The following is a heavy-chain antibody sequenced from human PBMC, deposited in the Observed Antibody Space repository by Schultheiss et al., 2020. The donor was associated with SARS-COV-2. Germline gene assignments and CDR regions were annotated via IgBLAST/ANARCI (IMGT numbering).Heavy chain of an antibody. V-gene: IGHV1-18*01. CDR1: GGTFSSYA. J-gene: IGHJ4*02. D-gene: IGHD3-10*01. CDR2: ISVYNGNT. Sequence: ASVKVSCKASGGTFSSYAISWVRQAPGQGLEWVGWISVYNGNTKYGQKVQGRVTMTADTSTSTAYMELRSLRSDDTAVYYCARGTGSFDYWGQGTLVTVSS. CDR3: ARGTGSFDY.